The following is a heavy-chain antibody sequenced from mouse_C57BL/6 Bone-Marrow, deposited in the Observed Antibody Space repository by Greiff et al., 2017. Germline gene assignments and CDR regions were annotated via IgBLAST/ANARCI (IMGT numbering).Heavy chain of an antibody. D-gene: IGHD2-4*01. CDR3: ARSYDYDDYTMDY. Sequence: VQVQQPGAELVKPGASVKLSCKASGYTFTNYWMHWVKQRPGQGLEWIGMMHPNGGSPDYNEKFKSEATLSVDKSSRTAYMELSSLTSEDSAVYYCARSYDYDDYTMDYWGQGTSVTVSS. CDR1: GYTFTNYW. V-gene: IGHV1-64*01. J-gene: IGHJ4*01. CDR2: MHPNGGSP.